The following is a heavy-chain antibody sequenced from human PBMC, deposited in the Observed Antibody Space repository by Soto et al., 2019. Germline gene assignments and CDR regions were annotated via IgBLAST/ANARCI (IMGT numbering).Heavy chain of an antibody. CDR1: GGSISSYY. CDR2: IYYSGST. D-gene: IGHD6-13*01. Sequence: QVQLQESGPGLVKPSETLSLTCTVSGGSISSYYWSWIRQPPGKGLEWIGYIYYSGSTNYNPSLKSRVTISVDTSKIQFSLKLTSVTAADTAVYYCARDSADGPFFDYWGQGTLVTVSS. V-gene: IGHV4-59*01. J-gene: IGHJ4*02. CDR3: ARDSADGPFFDY.